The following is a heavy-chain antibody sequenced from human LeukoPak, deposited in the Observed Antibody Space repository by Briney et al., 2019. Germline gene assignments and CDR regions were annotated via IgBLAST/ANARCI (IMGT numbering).Heavy chain of an antibody. CDR2: IIPIFGTA. D-gene: IGHD3-22*01. J-gene: IGHJ4*02. V-gene: IGHV1-69*13. CDR3: AREGGHYYDSSGYYLPFDY. Sequence: GASVKVSCEASGGTFSSYAISWVRQAPGQGLEWMGGIIPIFGTANYAQKFQGRVTITADESTSTAYMELSSLRSEDTAVYYCAREGGHYYDSSGYYLPFDYWGQGTLVTVSS. CDR1: GGTFSSYA.